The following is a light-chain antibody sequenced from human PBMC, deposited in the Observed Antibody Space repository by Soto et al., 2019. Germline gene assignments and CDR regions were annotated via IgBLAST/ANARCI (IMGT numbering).Light chain of an antibody. CDR2: AAS. CDR3: QKYNSVPWT. Sequence: DIRMTQSPSSLSASVGDKITITCRASQGISNYLAWYQQKPGKVPKLLIFAASTLQSGVPSRFSGSGSGTHFTLTISSLQPEDVATYYCQKYNSVPWTFGQGTKVEIK. CDR1: QGISNY. V-gene: IGKV1-27*01. J-gene: IGKJ1*01.